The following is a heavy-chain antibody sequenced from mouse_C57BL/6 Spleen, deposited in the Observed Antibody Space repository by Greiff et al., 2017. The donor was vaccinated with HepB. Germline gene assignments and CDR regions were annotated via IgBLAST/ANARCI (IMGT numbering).Heavy chain of an antibody. CDR3: ARELSNRFDY. D-gene: IGHD2-5*01. J-gene: IGHJ2*01. Sequence: QVQLKQPGAELVMPGASVKLSCKASGYTFTSYWMHWVKQRPGQGLEWIGEIDPSDSYTNYNQKFKGKSTLTVDKSSSTAYMQLSSLTSEDSAVYYCARELSNRFDYWGQGTTLTVSS. CDR2: IDPSDSYT. V-gene: IGHV1-69*01. CDR1: GYTFTSYW.